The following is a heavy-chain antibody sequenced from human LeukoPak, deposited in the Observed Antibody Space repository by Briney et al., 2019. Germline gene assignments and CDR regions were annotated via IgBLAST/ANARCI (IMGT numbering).Heavy chain of an antibody. D-gene: IGHD2-21*02. Sequence: PSETLSLTCTVSGGSISSYYWSWIRQPPGKGLEWIGYIYYSGSTNYNPSLKSRVTISVDTSKNQFSLKLSSVTAADTAVYYCASAYCGGDCLSSIRLDYWGQGTLVTVSS. CDR1: GGSISSYY. CDR2: IYYSGST. CDR3: ASAYCGGDCLSSIRLDY. V-gene: IGHV4-59*12. J-gene: IGHJ4*02.